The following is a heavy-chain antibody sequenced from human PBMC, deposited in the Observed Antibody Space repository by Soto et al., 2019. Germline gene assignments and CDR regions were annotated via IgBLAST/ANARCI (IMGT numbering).Heavy chain of an antibody. CDR1: GFTVSSNY. CDR3: ASWRPLHY. CDR2: IYSGGST. D-gene: IGHD3-10*01. V-gene: IGHV3-53*01. J-gene: IGHJ4*02. Sequence: EVQLVESGGGLIQPGGSLRLSCAASGFTVSSNYMSWVRQAPGKGLEWVSVIYSGGSTYYADSVKGRFTISRDNSKDTLYLQMNSMRTEDTAVYDCASWRPLHYWGQGTLVTVSS.